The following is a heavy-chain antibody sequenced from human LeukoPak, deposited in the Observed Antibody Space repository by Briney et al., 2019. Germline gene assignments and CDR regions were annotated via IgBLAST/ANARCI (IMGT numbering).Heavy chain of an antibody. V-gene: IGHV3-30*18. CDR3: AKDPGYGSGSYLDY. CDR2: ISYDGSNK. CDR1: GFTFSSYG. Sequence: GGSLRLSCAASGFTFSSYGMHWVRQAPGKGLEWEAVISYDGSNKYYADSVKGRFTISRDNSKNTLYLQMNSLRAEDTAVYYCAKDPGYGSGSYLDYWGQGTLVTVSS. D-gene: IGHD3-10*01. J-gene: IGHJ4*02.